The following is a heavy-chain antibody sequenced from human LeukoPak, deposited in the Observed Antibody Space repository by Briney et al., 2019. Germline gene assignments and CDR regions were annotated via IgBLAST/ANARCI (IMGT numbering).Heavy chain of an antibody. V-gene: IGHV3-21*01. CDR1: GFTLSSYS. D-gene: IGHD1-26*01. CDR3: ARDEVGATTDPFDI. J-gene: IGHJ3*02. Sequence: PGGSLRLSCAASGFTLSSYSMNWVRQAPGKGLEWVSPISSSSAYIHYADSVKGRFTISRDNANNSLYLQMNSLRAEDTAVYYCARDEVGATTDPFDIWGRGTMVTVSS. CDR2: ISSSSAYI.